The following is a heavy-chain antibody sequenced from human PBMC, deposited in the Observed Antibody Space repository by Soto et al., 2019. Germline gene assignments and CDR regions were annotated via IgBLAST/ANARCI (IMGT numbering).Heavy chain of an antibody. CDR3: ARVRNIVGASRYWYFDL. J-gene: IGHJ2*01. V-gene: IGHV3-48*02. D-gene: IGHD1-26*01. CDR1: GFTFSSYS. Sequence: EVQLVESGGALVQPGRSLRLSCAASGFTFSSYSMNWVRQAPGKGLEWVSYISSSSSTIYYADSVKGRFTISRDNAKNSLYLQMNSLRDEDTAVYYCARVRNIVGASRYWYFDLWGRGTLVTVSS. CDR2: ISSSSSTI.